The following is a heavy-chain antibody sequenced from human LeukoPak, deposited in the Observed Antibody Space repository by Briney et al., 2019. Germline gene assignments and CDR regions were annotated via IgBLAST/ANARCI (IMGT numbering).Heavy chain of an antibody. J-gene: IGHJ4*02. V-gene: IGHV3-23*01. Sequence: GGSLRLSCAASGFTFSSFAMSWVRQAPGKGLEWVSAMSGSGDSTYYADSVKGRFTISRDNSKNTLYLQMNSLRAEDTAVYYCAKDRSSGHYYDFDYWGQGTLVTVSS. CDR3: AKDRSSGHYYDFDY. CDR2: MSGSGDST. D-gene: IGHD3-22*01. CDR1: GFTFSSFA.